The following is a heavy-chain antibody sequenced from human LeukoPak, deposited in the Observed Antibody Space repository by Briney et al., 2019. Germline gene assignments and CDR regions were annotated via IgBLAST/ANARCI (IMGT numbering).Heavy chain of an antibody. D-gene: IGHD3-3*01. CDR3: ARRRGTPYYDFWSGYYDGHSDAFDI. Sequence: SETLSLTCTVSGGSISSYYWSWIRQPAGKGLEWIGRIYTSGSTNYNPSLKSRVTMSVDTSRNQFSLKLSSVTAADTAVYYCARRRGTPYYDFWSGYYDGHSDAFDIWGQGTMVTVSS. CDR2: IYTSGST. J-gene: IGHJ3*02. CDR1: GGSISSYY. V-gene: IGHV4-4*07.